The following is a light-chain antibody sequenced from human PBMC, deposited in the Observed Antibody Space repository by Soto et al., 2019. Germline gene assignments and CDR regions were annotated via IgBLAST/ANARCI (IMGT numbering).Light chain of an antibody. J-gene: IGKJ5*01. Sequence: EIVMTQSPATLSVSPGERATLSCRASQSVSSDVAWYQQKAGQGPRLLIYGASTRATGIPARFSGSGSGTEFTLTISSLQSEDFAIYYCQQYNKWPRTFGQGTRLEIK. CDR2: GAS. CDR3: QQYNKWPRT. CDR1: QSVSSD. V-gene: IGKV3-15*01.